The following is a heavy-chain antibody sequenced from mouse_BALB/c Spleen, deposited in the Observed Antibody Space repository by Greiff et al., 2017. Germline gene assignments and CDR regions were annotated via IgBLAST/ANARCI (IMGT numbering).Heavy chain of an antibody. Sequence: QVHVKQPGAELVKPGASVKMSCKASGYTFTSYWMHWVKQRPGQGLEWIGVIDPSDSYTSYNQKFKGKATLTVDTSSSTAYMQLSSLTSEDSAVYYCTTARAGDYYAMDYWGQGTSVTVSS. CDR2: IDPSDSYT. CDR1: GYTFTSYW. V-gene: IGHV1S127*01. CDR3: TTARAGDYYAMDY. J-gene: IGHJ4*01. D-gene: IGHD3-1*01.